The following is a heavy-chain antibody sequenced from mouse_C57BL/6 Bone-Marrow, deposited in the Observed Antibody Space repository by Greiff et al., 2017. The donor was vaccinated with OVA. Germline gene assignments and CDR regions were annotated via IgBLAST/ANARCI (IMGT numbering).Heavy chain of an antibody. CDR2: IDPNSGGT. CDR3: ARSGTLTTIKARFAY. V-gene: IGHV1-72*01. CDR1: GYTFTSYW. J-gene: IGHJ3*01. D-gene: IGHD1-1*01. Sequence: QVQLQQPGAELVKPGASVKLSCKASGYTFTSYWMHWVKQRPGRGLEWIGRIDPNSGGTKYNEKFKSKATLTVDKPSSTAYMQLSSLTSEDTAVYYCARSGTLTTIKARFAYWGQGTLVTVSA.